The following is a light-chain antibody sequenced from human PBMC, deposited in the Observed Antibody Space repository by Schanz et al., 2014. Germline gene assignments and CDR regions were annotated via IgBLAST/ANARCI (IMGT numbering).Light chain of an antibody. Sequence: DIQMTQSPSNLSASVGDRVTITCRASQSIGSWLAWYQQKPGKAPELLIYDAFNLKSGVPSRFSGSGSGTYFTLTISSLQPDDFATYSCQQYTAYPWTFGQGTKVEMK. J-gene: IGKJ1*01. V-gene: IGKV1-5*01. CDR2: DAF. CDR3: QQYTAYPWT. CDR1: QSIGSW.